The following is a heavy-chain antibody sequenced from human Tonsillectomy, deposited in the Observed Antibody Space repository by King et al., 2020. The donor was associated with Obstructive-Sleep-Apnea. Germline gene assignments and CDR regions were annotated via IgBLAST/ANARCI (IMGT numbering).Heavy chain of an antibody. CDR3: TLERSVVRGIITYGMDV. D-gene: IGHD3-10*01. V-gene: IGHV3-15*01. J-gene: IGHJ6*02. CDR2: IKSKTDVGTR. CDR1: GFTLSNAW. Sequence: VQLVESGGGLVKPGGSLRLSCAASGFTLSNAWMSWVRQAPGKGLEWVGRIKSKTDVGTRDYAAPVKGRFTVSRDDAKNTLYLQMNSLKTEDTAVYYCTLERSVVRGIITYGMDVWGQGTTVTVSS.